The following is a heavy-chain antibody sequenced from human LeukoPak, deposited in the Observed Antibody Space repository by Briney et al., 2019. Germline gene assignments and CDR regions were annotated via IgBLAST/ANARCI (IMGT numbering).Heavy chain of an antibody. V-gene: IGHV1-69*13. D-gene: IGHD2-2*01. J-gene: IGHJ5*02. Sequence: SVKVSCKTSGYNFITYGTTWVRQAPGQGLEWMGGIIPIFGTANYAQKFQGRVTITADESTSTAYMELSSLRSEDTAVYYCARDEEVYCSSTSCHGDWFDPWGQGTLVTVSS. CDR1: GYNFITYG. CDR2: IIPIFGTA. CDR3: ARDEEVYCSSTSCHGDWFDP.